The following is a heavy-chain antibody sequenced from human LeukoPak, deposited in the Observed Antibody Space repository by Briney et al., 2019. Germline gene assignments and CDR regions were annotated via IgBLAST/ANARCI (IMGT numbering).Heavy chain of an antibody. J-gene: IGHJ4*02. CDR1: GGSISGYY. V-gene: IGHV4-59*08. D-gene: IGHD3-10*01. CDR3: AANSADYNTLGSSYKV. Sequence: SETLSLTCTVSGGSISGYYWNWIRQPPGKGLEWIGYIYYSGNTNYNPSLKSRVTISVDTSKNQFSLKLNSVTAADTAVFYCAANSADYNTLGSSYKVWGQGTLVTVSS. CDR2: IYYSGNT.